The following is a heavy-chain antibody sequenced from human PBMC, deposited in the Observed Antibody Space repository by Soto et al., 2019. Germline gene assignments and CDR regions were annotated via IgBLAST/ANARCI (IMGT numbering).Heavy chain of an antibody. Sequence: GGSLRLSCAASGFTFSSYAMSWVRQALGKGLEWVSAISGSGGSTYYADSVKGRFTTSRDNSKNTLYLQMNSLRAEDTAVYYCAKDLRASSGSYWGQGTLVTVSS. CDR3: AKDLRASSGSY. CDR2: ISGSGGST. V-gene: IGHV3-23*01. D-gene: IGHD1-26*01. CDR1: GFTFSSYA. J-gene: IGHJ4*02.